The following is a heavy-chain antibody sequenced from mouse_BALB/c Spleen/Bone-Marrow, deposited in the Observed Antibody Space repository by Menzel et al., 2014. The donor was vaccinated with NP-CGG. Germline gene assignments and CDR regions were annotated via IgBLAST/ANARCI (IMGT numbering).Heavy chain of an antibody. CDR3: ARRGRGYAMDY. Sequence: ESGGGLVQPGGSMKLSCVASGFTFSNYWMNWVRQSPEKGLEWVAEIGLKSNNYATHYAESVKGRFTISRDDSKSSVYLQMNNLGAEDTGIYYCARRGRGYAMDYWGQGTSVTVSS. CDR2: IGLKSNNYAT. CDR1: GFTFSNYW. J-gene: IGHJ4*01. V-gene: IGHV6-6*02.